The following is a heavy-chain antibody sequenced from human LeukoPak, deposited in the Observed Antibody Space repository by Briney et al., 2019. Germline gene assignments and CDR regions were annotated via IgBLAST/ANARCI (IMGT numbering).Heavy chain of an antibody. Sequence: GGSLRLSCAASGFTFSSYWMHWVRQAPGKGLVWVSRINSDGSSTSYADSVKGRFTISRDNAKNTLYLQMNSLRAEDTAVYYCARDPSEYYDFWSGSNDAFDIWGQGTMVTVSS. CDR3: ARDPSEYYDFWSGSNDAFDI. D-gene: IGHD3-3*01. J-gene: IGHJ3*02. V-gene: IGHV3-74*01. CDR1: GFTFSSYW. CDR2: INSDGSST.